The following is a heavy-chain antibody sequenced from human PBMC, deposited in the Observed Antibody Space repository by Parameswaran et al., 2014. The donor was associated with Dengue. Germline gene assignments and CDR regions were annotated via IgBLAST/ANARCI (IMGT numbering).Heavy chain of an antibody. D-gene: IGHD1-1*01. CDR2: INPNTGGT. Sequence: WVRQAPGQGLEWMEWINPNTGGTRYVQKFHGRVTMTRDTSISTVYMELNSLTSDDTAVYYCARGPTGTEDYWGQGTLVTVSS. J-gene: IGHJ4*02. CDR3: ARGPTGTEDY. V-gene: IGHV1-2*02.